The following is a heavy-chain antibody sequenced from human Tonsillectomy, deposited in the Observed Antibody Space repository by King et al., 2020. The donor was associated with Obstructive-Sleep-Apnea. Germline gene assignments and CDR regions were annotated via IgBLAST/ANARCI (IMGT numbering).Heavy chain of an antibody. J-gene: IGHJ3*02. CDR2: ISAGNGDT. Sequence: VQLVQSGAEVKKPGASLRISCKASGYTFTSYAMHWVRQAPGQTLEWMGRISAGNGDTKYSQKFQGRITITRDTSASTAYMDISSLTSEDAAVYFCARVGAFCRGGFRRTCHDACDIWGQGTVVTVAS. CDR1: GYTFTSYA. V-gene: IGHV1-3*01. CDR3: ARVGAFCRGGFRRTCHDACDI. D-gene: IGHD2-15*01.